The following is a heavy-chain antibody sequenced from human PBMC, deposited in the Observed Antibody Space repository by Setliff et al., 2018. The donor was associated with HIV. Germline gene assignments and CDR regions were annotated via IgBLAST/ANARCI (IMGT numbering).Heavy chain of an antibody. CDR1: GGTFSGYA. J-gene: IGHJ4*02. D-gene: IGHD6-19*01. Sequence: RASVQVSCKASGGTFSGYAISWVRQAPGQGLELMGGIIPIFGTANYAQKFQGRVTITADESTSTAYMELSSLRSEDTAVYFCARASYRSGWYGVDYWGQGTLVTVSS. CDR2: IIPIFGTA. V-gene: IGHV1-69*13. CDR3: ARASYRSGWYGVDY.